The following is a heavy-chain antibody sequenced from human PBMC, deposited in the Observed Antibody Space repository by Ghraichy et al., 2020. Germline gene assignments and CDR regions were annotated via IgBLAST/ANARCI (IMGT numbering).Heavy chain of an antibody. CDR3: ARGRGIAVAGSGAYFDY. CDR2: IYYSGST. Sequence: SETLSLTCTVSGGSIGSGGYYWNWIRQHPGKGLEWIGYIYYSGSTYYSPSLKSRLIISADTSKNHFSLKLSSVTAADTAVYYCARGRGIAVAGSGAYFDYWGQGTLVTVSS. V-gene: IGHV4-31*03. J-gene: IGHJ4*02. CDR1: GGSIGSGGYY. D-gene: IGHD6-19*01.